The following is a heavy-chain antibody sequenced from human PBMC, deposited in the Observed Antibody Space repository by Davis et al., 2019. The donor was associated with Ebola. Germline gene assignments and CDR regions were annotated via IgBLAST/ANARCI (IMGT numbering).Heavy chain of an antibody. D-gene: IGHD4-17*01. V-gene: IGHV4-59*11. CDR1: GASIRSHY. CDR3: ARADFGDYVGTECFDP. Sequence: MPSETLSLTCTVSGASIRSHYWSWIRQPPGKGLEWIGFAYYTGTSNYNPSLKSRATISVDTSKNQFSLRLRSVTAADTAVYYCARADFGDYVGTECFDPWGQGTLVTVSS. J-gene: IGHJ5*02. CDR2: AYYTGTS.